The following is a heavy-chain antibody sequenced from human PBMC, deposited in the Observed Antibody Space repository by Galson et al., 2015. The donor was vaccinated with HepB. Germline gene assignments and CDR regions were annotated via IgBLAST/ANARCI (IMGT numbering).Heavy chain of an antibody. D-gene: IGHD1-26*01. CDR1: GYIFTSYY. V-gene: IGHV1-46*01. CDR3: ARVVRSGASYFDY. CDR2: INPRGGSR. J-gene: IGHJ4*02. Sequence: SVKVSCKASGYIFTSYYMHWVRQAPGQGLEWKGIINPRGGSRSYAQKFQGRVTMTRDTSASTVYMELRSLRSDDTAVYYCARVVRSGASYFDYWGQGALVTVSS.